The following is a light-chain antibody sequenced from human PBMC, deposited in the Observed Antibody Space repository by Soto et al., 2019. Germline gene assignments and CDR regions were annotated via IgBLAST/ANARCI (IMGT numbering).Light chain of an antibody. V-gene: IGLV2-8*01. J-gene: IGLJ3*02. Sequence: QSALTQPPSASGSPGQSVTISCTGTSSDVGGYNYVSWYQQHPGKAPKLMIYEVSKRPSGVPDRFSGSKSGNTASLTVSGVQAEDAADYCCSCFRVFGGGTQLTVL. CDR1: SSDVGGYNY. CDR2: EVS. CDR3: SCFRV.